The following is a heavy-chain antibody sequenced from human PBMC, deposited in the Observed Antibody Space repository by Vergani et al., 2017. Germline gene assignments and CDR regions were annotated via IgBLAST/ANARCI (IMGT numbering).Heavy chain of an antibody. V-gene: IGHV1-69*11. CDR2: IIPILGTA. J-gene: IGHJ3*02. CDR1: GGTFSSYA. Sequence: QVQLVQSGAEVKKPGSSVKVSCKASGGTFSSYAISWVRQAPGQGLEWMGRIIPILGTANYAQKFQGRVTITADESTSTAYMELSSLRSEDTAVYYCARDSSTYYDSSGYYISPDAFDIWGQGTMVTVSS. D-gene: IGHD3-22*01. CDR3: ARDSSTYYDSSGYYISPDAFDI.